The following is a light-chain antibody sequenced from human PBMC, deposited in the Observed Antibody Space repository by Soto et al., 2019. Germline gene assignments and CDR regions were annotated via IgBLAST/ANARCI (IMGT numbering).Light chain of an antibody. CDR3: QQYGSSLALT. CDR2: GAS. Sequence: EIVLTQSPGTLSLSPGERATLSSRASTSVSSSYLAWYQQKPGQAPRLLIYGASSRATGIPDRFSGSGSGTDFTLTISRLEPEDFAVYYCQQYGSSLALTFGGGTKVEI. J-gene: IGKJ4*01. CDR1: TSVSSSY. V-gene: IGKV3-20*01.